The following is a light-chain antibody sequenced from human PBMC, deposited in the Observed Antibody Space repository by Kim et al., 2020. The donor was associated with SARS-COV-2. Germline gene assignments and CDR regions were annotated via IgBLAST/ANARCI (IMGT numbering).Light chain of an antibody. V-gene: IGKV1-39*01. CDR3: QQSYTIPMYS. CDR2: AAS. CDR1: QSISRH. J-gene: IGKJ2*03. Sequence: ASVGDRVTITCRASQSISRHLDWYQQKPGKATKLLIYAASSLESGVPSRFSGSGSGTDFTITISSLQPEDFATYYCQQSYTIPMYSFGQGTKLEI.